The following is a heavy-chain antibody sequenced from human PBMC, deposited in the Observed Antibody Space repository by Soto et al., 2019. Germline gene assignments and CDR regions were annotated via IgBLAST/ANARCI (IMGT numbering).Heavy chain of an antibody. J-gene: IGHJ3*01. CDR1: GLTVSGKKY. CDR3: ASWHEREHAYDV. D-gene: IGHD1-1*01. Sequence: DVQLVESGGGLIQPGECLRLSCAAFGLTVSGKKYVAWVRQAPGKGLEWISALYDVDGTYYADSVKGRFTTSSDSSKTTVYLQMNGLRPDDTAVYYCASWHEREHAYDVWGRGTTVTVSS. V-gene: IGHV3-53*01. CDR2: LYDVDGT.